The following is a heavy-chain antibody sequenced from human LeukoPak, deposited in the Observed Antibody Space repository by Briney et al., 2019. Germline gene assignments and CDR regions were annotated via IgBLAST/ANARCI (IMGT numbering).Heavy chain of an antibody. Sequence: GGSLRLSCAASGFTFSSYSMNWVRQAPGKGLEWVSSISSSSSYIYYADSVKGRFTISRDNAKDSLYLQMNSLRAEDTAVYYCARARYCSSTSCYTGGRYTDVWGKGTTVTVSS. CDR2: ISSSSSYI. CDR1: GFTFSSYS. J-gene: IGHJ6*03. D-gene: IGHD2-2*01. CDR3: ARARYCSSTSCYTGGRYTDV. V-gene: IGHV3-21*01.